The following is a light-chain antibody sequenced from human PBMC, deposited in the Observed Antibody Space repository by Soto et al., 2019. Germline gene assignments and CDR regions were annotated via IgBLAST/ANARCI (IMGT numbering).Light chain of an antibody. CDR2: GVS. J-gene: IGKJ4*01. V-gene: IGKV3-20*01. Sequence: EIVLTQSPDTLSLSPGQRATLSCRASQSVRSDYFAWYQQKPGQAPRVIIFGVSTRATGVPDRFSGSGSGTDFTLTISRLKPEDFALYYCQQYGNSPLTFGGGTKVEIK. CDR1: QSVRSDY. CDR3: QQYGNSPLT.